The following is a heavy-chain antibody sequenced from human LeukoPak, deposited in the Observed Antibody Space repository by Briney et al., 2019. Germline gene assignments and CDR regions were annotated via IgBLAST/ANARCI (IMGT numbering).Heavy chain of an antibody. CDR1: GFTFSSYA. CDR2: ISYDGSNK. Sequence: GRSLRLSCAASGFTFSSYAMHWVRQAPGKGLEWVAVISYDGSNKYYADSVKGRFTISRDNSKNTLYLQMNSLRAEDTAVYYCARDFGREQWLVWGYYFDYWGQGTLVTVSS. J-gene: IGHJ4*02. D-gene: IGHD6-19*01. CDR3: ARDFGREQWLVWGYYFDY. V-gene: IGHV3-30*04.